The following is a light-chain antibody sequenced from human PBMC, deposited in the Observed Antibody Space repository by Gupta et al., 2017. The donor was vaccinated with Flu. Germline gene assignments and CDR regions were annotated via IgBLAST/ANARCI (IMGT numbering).Light chain of an antibody. CDR1: QSISSY. CDR2: AAS. V-gene: IGKV1-39*01. CDR3: QQSYSTLRWT. J-gene: IGKJ2*02. Sequence: DIQMTQSPSSLSASVGDRVTITCRASQSISSYLNWYQQKPGKAPKLLIYAASSLQSGVPSRFSGSGSGIDFTLTISSLQPEDFATYYCQQSYSTLRWTFGQGTKLEIK.